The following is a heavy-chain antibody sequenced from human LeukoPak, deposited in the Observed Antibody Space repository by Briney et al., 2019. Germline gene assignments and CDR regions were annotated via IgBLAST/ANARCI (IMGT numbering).Heavy chain of an antibody. Sequence: GGSVKVSCKASGYTFTSYGIGWVRQAPGQGLEWMGWISAYNGNTNYAQKLQGRVTMTTDTSTSTAYMELRSLRSDDTAVYYCARDRRLDDWLFLWSQGTLVTVSS. CDR3: ARDRRLDDWLFL. J-gene: IGHJ4*02. CDR2: ISAYNGNT. CDR1: GYTFTSYG. D-gene: IGHD3-9*01. V-gene: IGHV1-18*01.